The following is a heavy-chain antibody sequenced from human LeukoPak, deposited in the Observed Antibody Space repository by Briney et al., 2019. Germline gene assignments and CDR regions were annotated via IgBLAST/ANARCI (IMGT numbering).Heavy chain of an antibody. CDR1: GGSISSSSYY. D-gene: IGHD3-22*01. Sequence: SETLSLTCTVSGGSISSSSYYWGWIRQPPGKGLEWIGSIYYSGSTYYNPSLKSRFTISVDTSKNQFSLKLSSVTAADTAVYYCARGYYDSSGYYYGYFQHWGQGTLVTVSS. V-gene: IGHV4-39*01. J-gene: IGHJ1*01. CDR3: ARGYYDSSGYYYGYFQH. CDR2: IYYSGST.